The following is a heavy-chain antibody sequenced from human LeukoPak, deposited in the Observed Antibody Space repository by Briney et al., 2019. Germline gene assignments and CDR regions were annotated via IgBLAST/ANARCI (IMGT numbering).Heavy chain of an antibody. V-gene: IGHV4-34*01. CDR3: ARAGRFDY. Sequence: PSETLSLTCAVYGGSFSGYYWSWIRQPPGKGLEWIGEINHSGSTNYNPSLKRRVTITVDTSKNQFSLKLSSVTAADTAVYYCARAGRFDYWGQGTLVTVSS. CDR2: INHSGST. D-gene: IGHD1-26*01. J-gene: IGHJ4*02. CDR1: GGSFSGYY.